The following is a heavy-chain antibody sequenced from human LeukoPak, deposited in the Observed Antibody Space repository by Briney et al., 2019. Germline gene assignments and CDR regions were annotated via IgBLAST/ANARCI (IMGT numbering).Heavy chain of an antibody. CDR3: ARVDTAEGLE. CDR1: GGSISSGGYY. V-gene: IGHV4-31*03. J-gene: IGHJ4*02. CDR2: IYYSGST. Sequence: SETLSLTCTVSGGSISSGGYYWSWIRQHPGKGLEWIGYIYYSGSTYYNPSLKSRVTISVDTSKNQFSLKLSPVTAADTAVYYCARVDTAEGLEWGQGTLVTVSS. D-gene: IGHD5-18*01.